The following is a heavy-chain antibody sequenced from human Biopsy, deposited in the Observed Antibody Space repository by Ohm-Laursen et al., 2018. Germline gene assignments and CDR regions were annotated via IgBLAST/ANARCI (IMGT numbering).Heavy chain of an antibody. CDR1: GYSFTSYY. J-gene: IGHJ4*02. D-gene: IGHD6-19*01. Sequence: EASVKVSCNASGYSFTSYYMHWVRQAPGQGLEWMGMINPSGSTTSYPQIFQGRVTMTRDTSKSTVYMELSSLRSADTAVYFCARNTGWYGDLYYFDYWGQGTLVTVPS. V-gene: IGHV1-46*01. CDR2: INPSGSTT. CDR3: ARNTGWYGDLYYFDY.